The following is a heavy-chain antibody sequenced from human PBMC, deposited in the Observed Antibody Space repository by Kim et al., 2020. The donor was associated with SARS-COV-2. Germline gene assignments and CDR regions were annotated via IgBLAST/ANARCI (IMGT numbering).Heavy chain of an antibody. J-gene: IGHJ4*02. V-gene: IGHV2-5*02. CDR1: GFSLSTSGVG. CDR3: AHGRASYDSLTGYYTRNYVDY. D-gene: IGHD3-9*01. CDR2: IYWDDDK. Sequence: SGPTLVKPTQTLTLTCTFSGFSLSTSGVGVGWIRQPPGKALEWLALIYWDDDKRYSPSLKSRHNITKDTSKNQVVLTMTNMDPVDTATYYCAHGRASYDSLTGYYTRNYVDYWGQGTLVTVSS.